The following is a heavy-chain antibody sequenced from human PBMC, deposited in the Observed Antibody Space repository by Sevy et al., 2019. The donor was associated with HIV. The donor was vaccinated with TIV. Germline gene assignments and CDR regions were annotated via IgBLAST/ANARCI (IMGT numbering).Heavy chain of an antibody. J-gene: IGHJ6*02. V-gene: IGHV3-53*01. CDR1: GFSVSSNY. D-gene: IGHD6-6*01. CDR2: IYSGGST. CDR3: ARDRGIAARPRYYYYGMDV. Sequence: GGSLILSCAASGFSVSSNYMSWVGQAPGKGLEWVSVIYSGGSTYYADSVKGRFTISRDNSKNTLYLQMNSLRAEDTAVYYCARDRGIAARPRYYYYGMDVWGQGTTVTVSS.